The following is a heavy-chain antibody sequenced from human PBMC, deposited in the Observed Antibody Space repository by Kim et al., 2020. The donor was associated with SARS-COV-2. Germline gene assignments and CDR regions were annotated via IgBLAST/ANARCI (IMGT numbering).Heavy chain of an antibody. CDR2: IIPIFGTA. Sequence: ASVKVSCKASGGTFSSYAISWARQAPGQGLEWMGGIIPIFGTANYAQKFQGRVTITADESTSTAYMELSSLRSEDTAVYYCARVYSSSPTFDYWGQGTLVTVSS. CDR1: GGTFSSYA. J-gene: IGHJ4*02. V-gene: IGHV1-69*13. D-gene: IGHD6-6*01. CDR3: ARVYSSSPTFDY.